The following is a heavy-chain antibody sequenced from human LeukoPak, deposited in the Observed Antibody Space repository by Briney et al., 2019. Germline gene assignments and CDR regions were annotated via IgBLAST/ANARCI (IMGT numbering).Heavy chain of an antibody. D-gene: IGHD4-11*01. CDR3: ATSAGDYRAGHYYYMGV. V-gene: IGHV1-2*02. CDR1: GYTFTGYY. Sequence: ASVKVSCKASGYTFTGYYFHWVRQAPGQGLEWMGWINPNTAGTNYAQKFLGGVTLTWDTSISTAYMELNRLTSDDKAVYYCATSAGDYRAGHYYYMGVWGKGTSVTVSS. CDR2: INPNTAGT. J-gene: IGHJ6*03.